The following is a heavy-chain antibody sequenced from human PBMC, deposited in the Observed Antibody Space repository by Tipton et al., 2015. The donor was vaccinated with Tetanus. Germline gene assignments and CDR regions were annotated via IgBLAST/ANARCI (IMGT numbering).Heavy chain of an antibody. J-gene: IGHJ4*02. CDR3: ARAHCTDGVCNFDF. V-gene: IGHV5-51*01. CDR2: IYPADSDT. D-gene: IGHD2-8*01. CDR1: GYIFNNYW. Sequence: EVQLVQSGGEVKKPGESLKISCKGSGYIFNNYWIGWVRQKPGKGLEWMGIIYPADSDTRYSPSFQGRVTISVDKSINTAYLQWSSLKASDTSMFYCARAHCTDGVCNFDFWGQGALVTVAS.